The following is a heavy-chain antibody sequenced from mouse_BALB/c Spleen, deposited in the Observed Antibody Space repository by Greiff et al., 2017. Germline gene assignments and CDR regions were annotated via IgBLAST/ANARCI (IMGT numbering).Heavy chain of an antibody. Sequence: QVQLKQSGPELVKPGASVKMSCKASGYSFTSYWMNWVKQRPGQGLEWIGMIHPSASETRLNQKFKDKATLTVDKSSSTAYMQLSSPTSEDSAVYYCARFYYGSSYDWYFDVWGAGTTVTVSS. CDR2: IHPSASET. CDR3: ARFYYGSSYDWYFDV. D-gene: IGHD1-1*01. CDR1: GYSFTSYW. V-gene: IGHV1S126*01. J-gene: IGHJ1*01.